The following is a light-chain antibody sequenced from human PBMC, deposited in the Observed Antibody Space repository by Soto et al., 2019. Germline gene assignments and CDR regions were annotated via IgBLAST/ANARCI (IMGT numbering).Light chain of an antibody. CDR1: QSVSNS. CDR3: QQRGNWPLT. Sequence: EIVLTQSPATLSLSPGERATLSCRASQSVSNSLAWYQQKPGQAPRLLIYDASNRATDIPARFSGSGSGTDFTLTISSLEPEDFAVYYCQQRGNWPLTFCGGTKVEIK. J-gene: IGKJ4*01. CDR2: DAS. V-gene: IGKV3-11*01.